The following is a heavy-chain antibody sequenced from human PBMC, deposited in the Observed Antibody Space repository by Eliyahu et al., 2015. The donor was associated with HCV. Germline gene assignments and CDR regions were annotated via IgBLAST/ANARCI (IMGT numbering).Heavy chain of an antibody. CDR2: IYHSGST. V-gene: IGHV4-30-2*01. J-gene: IGHJ2*01. CDR3: ARVPTVTDQYFDL. Sequence: QLQLQESGSGLVKPSQTLSLTCAVSGXXXXSGGYSWSWIRQPPGKGLXWIGYIYHSGSTYYNPSLKSRVTISVDRSKNQFSLKLSSVTAADTAVYYCARVPTVTDQYFDLWGRGTLVTVSS. CDR1: GXXXXSGGYS. D-gene: IGHD4-11*01.